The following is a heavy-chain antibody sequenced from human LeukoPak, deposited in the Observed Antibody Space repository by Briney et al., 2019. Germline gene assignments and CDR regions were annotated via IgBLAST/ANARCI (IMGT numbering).Heavy chain of an antibody. CDR3: ARAYYYYDSQFDY. D-gene: IGHD3-22*01. Sequence: PRASVKVSCKASGYTFTGYYMHWVRQAPGQGLELMGRINPNSGGTNYAQKFQGRVTMTRDTSISTAYMELSRLRSDDTAVYYCARAYYYYDSQFDYWGQGTLVTASS. V-gene: IGHV1-2*06. J-gene: IGHJ4*02. CDR1: GYTFTGYY. CDR2: INPNSGGT.